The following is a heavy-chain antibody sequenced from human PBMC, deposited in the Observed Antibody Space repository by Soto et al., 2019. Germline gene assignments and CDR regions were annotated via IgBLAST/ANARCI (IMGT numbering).Heavy chain of an antibody. J-gene: IGHJ5*02. CDR2: ISAYNGNT. D-gene: IGHD1-26*01. V-gene: IGHV1-18*01. CDR3: ARATLSGSYYANWFDP. Sequence: ASVKVSCKASGYTFTSYGISWVRQAPGQGLEWMGWISAYNGNTNYAQKLQGRVTMTTDTSTSTAYMELRSLRSDDTAVYYCARATLSGSYYANWFDPWGQGTLVTVSS. CDR1: GYTFTSYG.